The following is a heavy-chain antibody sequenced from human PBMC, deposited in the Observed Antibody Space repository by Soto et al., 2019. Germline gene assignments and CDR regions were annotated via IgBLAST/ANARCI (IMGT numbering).Heavy chain of an antibody. J-gene: IGHJ4*02. D-gene: IGHD1-26*01. Sequence: EVHLVESGGGLVQTGGSLRLSCAISESTVSRDWMNWVRQAPGKGLEWVAHTNQDGSQKYYVDSVKGRFTISRDNAKKSLYLQRNSLRAGDTAMYYCSGGVGDAFWGQGTLVTVSS. CDR2: TNQDGSQK. V-gene: IGHV3-7*01. CDR1: ESTVSRDW. CDR3: SGGVGDAF.